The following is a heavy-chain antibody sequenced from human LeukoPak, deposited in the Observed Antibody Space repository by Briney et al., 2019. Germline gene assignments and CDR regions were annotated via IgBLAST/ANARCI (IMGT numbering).Heavy chain of an antibody. CDR2: IYTSGST. CDR3: ARDREGAYDILTGYSVYYFDY. Sequence: PSETLSLTCTVSGGSISSYYWSWIRQPAGRELEWIGRIYTSGSTNYNPSLKSRVTMSVDTSKNQFSLKLSSMTAADTAVYYCARDREGAYDILTGYSVYYFDYWGQGTLVTVSS. CDR1: GGSISSYY. J-gene: IGHJ4*02. V-gene: IGHV4-4*07. D-gene: IGHD3-9*01.